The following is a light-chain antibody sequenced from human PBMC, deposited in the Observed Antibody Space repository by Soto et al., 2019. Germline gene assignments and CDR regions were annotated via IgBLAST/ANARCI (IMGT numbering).Light chain of an antibody. Sequence: QSVLTQPPSVSGAPGQRVTISCTGSSSNIGAGYDVHWYQQHPGKAPKLMIYDVSKWPSGVPDRFSGSKSGNTASLTISGLQAHDEADYYCCSYAGSNSYVFGGGTKVTVL. V-gene: IGLV1-40*01. CDR2: DVS. J-gene: IGLJ1*01. CDR1: SSNIGAGYD. CDR3: CSYAGSNSYV.